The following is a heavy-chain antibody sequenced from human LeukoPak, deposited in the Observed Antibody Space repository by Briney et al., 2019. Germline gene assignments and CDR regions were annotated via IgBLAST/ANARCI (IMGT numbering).Heavy chain of an antibody. CDR3: ARDYDFWSGPGGDYYMDV. CDR2: YYYSGNT. D-gene: IGHD3-3*01. CDR1: GVSISNYY. V-gene: IGHV4-59*12. Sequence: SETLSLTCTVSGVSISNYYWSWIRQPPGKGLEWIGYYYYSGNTNYNPSLKSRVTISADTSKNQFSLKLSSVTAADTAMYYCARDYDFWSGPGGDYYMDVWGKGTTVTVSS. J-gene: IGHJ6*03.